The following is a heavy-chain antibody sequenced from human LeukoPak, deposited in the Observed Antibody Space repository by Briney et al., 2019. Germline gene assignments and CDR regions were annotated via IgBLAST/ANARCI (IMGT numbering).Heavy chain of an antibody. CDR1: GFTFSTYA. CDR2: IRSDGINK. V-gene: IGHV3-30*02. CDR3: AKLGKTENHYGSGRFSYYYYMDV. J-gene: IGHJ6*03. Sequence: GGPLRLSCAASGFTFSTYAMHWVRQAPGKGLEWVAFIRSDGINKYHADSVKGRFTISRDNSKNTLYLQMNSLRAEDTAVYYCAKLGKTENHYGSGRFSYYYYMDVWGKGTTVTVSS. D-gene: IGHD3-10*01.